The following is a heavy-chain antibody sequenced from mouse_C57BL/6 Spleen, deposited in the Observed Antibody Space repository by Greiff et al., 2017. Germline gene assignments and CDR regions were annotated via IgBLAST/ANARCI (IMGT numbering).Heavy chain of an antibody. V-gene: IGHV14-3*01. CDR2: IDPANGNT. J-gene: IGHJ2*01. CDR1: GFNIKNTY. CDR3: VRIYYDYDEGYFDY. D-gene: IGHD2-4*01. Sequence: EVQGVESVAELVRPGASVKLSCTASGFNIKNTYMHWVKQRPEQGLEWIGRIDPANGNTKYAPKFQGKATITADTSSNTAYLQLSSLTSEDTAIYYCVRIYYDYDEGYFDYWGQGTTLTVSS.